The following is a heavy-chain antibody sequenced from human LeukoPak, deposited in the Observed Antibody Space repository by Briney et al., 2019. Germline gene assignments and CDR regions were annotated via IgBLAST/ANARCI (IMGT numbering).Heavy chain of an antibody. CDR1: GGSISSYY. CDR3: ARTDRYNWFDP. CDR2: IYTSGST. Sequence: SETLSLTCTASGGSISSYYWSWIRQPAGKGLEWIGRIYTSGSTNYNPSLKSRATMSVDTSKNQFSLKLSSVTAADTAVYYCARTDRYNWFDPWGQGTLVTVSS. J-gene: IGHJ5*02. V-gene: IGHV4-4*07.